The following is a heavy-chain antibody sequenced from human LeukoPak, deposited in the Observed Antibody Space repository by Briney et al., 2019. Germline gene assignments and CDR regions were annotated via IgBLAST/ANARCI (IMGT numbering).Heavy chain of an antibody. D-gene: IGHD5-12*01. CDR3: ARDMLIPPAIGYDTFDY. CDR2: IYHSGST. Sequence: PSETLSLTCTVSGYSISSGYYWGWIRQPPGKGLEWIGSIYHSGSTYYNPSLKSRVTISVDTSKNQFSLKLSSVTAADTAVYYCARDMLIPPAIGYDTFDYWGQGTLVTVSS. J-gene: IGHJ4*02. V-gene: IGHV4-38-2*02. CDR1: GYSISSGYY.